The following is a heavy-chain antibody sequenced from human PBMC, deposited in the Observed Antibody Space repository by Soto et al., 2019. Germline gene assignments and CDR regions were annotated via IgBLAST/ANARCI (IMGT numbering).Heavy chain of an antibody. J-gene: IGHJ4*02. CDR3: ARSTMVRGVIIND. D-gene: IGHD3-10*01. CDR2: IKQDGSEI. Sequence: EVQLVESGGGLVQPGESLRLSCAASGFTLSSDWMSWVRQAPGKGLEWVANIKQDGSEIFYVDSVKGRFTISRDNAKNSLDLQLKSLRAEDTAVYYCARSTMVRGVIINDWGQGTLVTVSS. V-gene: IGHV3-7*01. CDR1: GFTLSSDW.